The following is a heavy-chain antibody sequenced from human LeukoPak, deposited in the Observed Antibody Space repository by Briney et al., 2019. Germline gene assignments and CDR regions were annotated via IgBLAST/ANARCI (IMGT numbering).Heavy chain of an antibody. CDR3: ASYMIVVGPIDY. CDR2: VNHSGST. V-gene: IGHV4-34*01. D-gene: IGHD3-22*01. J-gene: IGHJ4*02. Sequence: NPSETLSLTCAVYGGSFSGYYWSWIRQPPGKGLEWIGEVNHSGSTNYNPSLKSRVTISVDTSKNQFSLKLSSVTAADTAVYYCASYMIVVGPIDYWGQGTLVTVSS. CDR1: GGSFSGYY.